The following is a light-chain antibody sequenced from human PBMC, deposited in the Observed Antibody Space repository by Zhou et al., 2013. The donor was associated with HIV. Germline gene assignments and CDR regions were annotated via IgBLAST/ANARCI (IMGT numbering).Light chain of an antibody. V-gene: IGKV1-8*01. CDR1: QGISSY. CDR2: AAS. CDR3: LQDYKYPWT. J-gene: IGKJ1*01. Sequence: AIRMTQSPSSFSASTGDRVTITCRASQGISSYLAWYQQKPGKAPKLLIYAASTLQSGVPSRFSGSGSGTDFTLTINSLQPEDCAIYYCLQDYKYPWTFGQGTKVEIK.